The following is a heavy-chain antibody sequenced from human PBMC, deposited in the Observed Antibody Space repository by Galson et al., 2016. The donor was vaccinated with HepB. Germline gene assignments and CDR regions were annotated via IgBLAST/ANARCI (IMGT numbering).Heavy chain of an antibody. Sequence: SLRLSCAASGFTFSSYWMHWVRQAPGKGLVWVARINSDGSSTGYADSVKGRFTISRDNSKNTLFLQMNSLRAEDTAVYYCAREFSNIRVYWGQGTLVTVSS. CDR2: INSDGSST. CDR1: GFTFSSYW. CDR3: AREFSNIRVY. D-gene: IGHD2/OR15-2a*01. V-gene: IGHV3-74*01. J-gene: IGHJ4*02.